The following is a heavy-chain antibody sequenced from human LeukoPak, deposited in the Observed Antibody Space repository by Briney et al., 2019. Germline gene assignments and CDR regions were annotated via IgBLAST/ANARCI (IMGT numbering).Heavy chain of an antibody. Sequence: PGGSLRLSCAASGFSFSSYWMSWVRQAPGKGLEWVANIKEDGSEKYYVDSVKGRFTISRDNAKNSLWLQMDRLRDEETAVYFCARDSSKLLHRYYSYYYMDVWGHGTTVTVSS. CDR1: GFSFSSYW. CDR3: ARDSSKLLHRYYSYYYMDV. CDR2: IKEDGSEK. D-gene: IGHD2-15*01. V-gene: IGHV3-7*01. J-gene: IGHJ6*03.